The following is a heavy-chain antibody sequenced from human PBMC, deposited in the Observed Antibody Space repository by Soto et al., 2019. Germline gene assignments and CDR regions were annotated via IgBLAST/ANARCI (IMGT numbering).Heavy chain of an antibody. CDR3: ARSSITPRLFMYPFDY. CDR2: IYYDGNT. J-gene: IGHJ4*02. CDR1: GGSITSSSHY. V-gene: IGHV4-39*01. D-gene: IGHD6-6*01. Sequence: ETLSLTCTVSGGSITSSSHYWGWIRQPPGKGLECIGNIYYDGNTYYNPSLKSRVTISLDTSKNQFSLRLDSVTAADTAVYYCARSSITPRLFMYPFDYWGQGTLVTVSS.